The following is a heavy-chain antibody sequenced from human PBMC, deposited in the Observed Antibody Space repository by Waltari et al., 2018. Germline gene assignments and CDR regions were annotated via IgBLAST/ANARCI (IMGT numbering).Heavy chain of an antibody. Sequence: QVQLQESGPGLVKPSQTLSLTCTVSGGSISSGSYYWSWIRQPAGKGLEWIGRIYTSASTNYNPSLKSRVTISVDTSKNQFSLKLSSVTAADTAVYYCARAAGMSWFDPWGQGTLVTVSS. J-gene: IGHJ5*02. CDR2: IYTSAST. D-gene: IGHD6-13*01. V-gene: IGHV4-61*02. CDR3: ARAAGMSWFDP. CDR1: GGSISSGSYY.